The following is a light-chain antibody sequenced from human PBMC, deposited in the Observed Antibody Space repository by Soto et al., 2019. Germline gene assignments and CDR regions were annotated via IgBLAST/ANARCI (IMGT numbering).Light chain of an antibody. CDR1: QGISSY. J-gene: IGKJ1*01. CDR2: AAS. CDR3: QQYNSYSWT. Sequence: DIQMTQSPSSLPASVGDRVTITCRASQGISSYLAWYQQKPGKAPKLLIYAASTLQSGVPSRFSGSGSGTEFTLTISSLQPDDFATYYCQQYNSYSWTFGQGTKVDIK. V-gene: IGKV1-9*01.